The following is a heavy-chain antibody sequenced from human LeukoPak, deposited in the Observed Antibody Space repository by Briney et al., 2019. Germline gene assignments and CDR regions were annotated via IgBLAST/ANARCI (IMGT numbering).Heavy chain of an antibody. D-gene: IGHD3-9*01. Sequence: SETLSLTCTVSGGSVSSSIYYWGWIRQPPGKGLEWIGSIYYSGSTSYNPSLTSPVTISVDTSKNQFSLKLTSVTAADTVVYYCASRNDILSGYVFDFWGQGTLVTVSS. J-gene: IGHJ4*02. CDR3: ASRNDILSGYVFDF. CDR2: IYYSGST. CDR1: GGSVSSSIYY. V-gene: IGHV4-39*01.